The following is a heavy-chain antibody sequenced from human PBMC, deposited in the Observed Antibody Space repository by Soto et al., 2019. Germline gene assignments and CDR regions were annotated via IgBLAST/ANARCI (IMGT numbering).Heavy chain of an antibody. J-gene: IGHJ6*02. CDR3: ARVQGDVVVVPAQYYKGMHV. Sequence: EVQLVESGGGLVQPGGSLRLSCVASGFTFSSYNMNCVRQAPGKGLEWVSYIRGTSISIYYADSVKGLFTISRDNAKNSLFMQINSVRDAETTVYYCARVQGDVVVVPAQYYKGMHVSGQGTTLTVFS. V-gene: IGHV3-48*02. CDR1: GFTFSSYN. CDR2: IRGTSISI. D-gene: IGHD2-2*01.